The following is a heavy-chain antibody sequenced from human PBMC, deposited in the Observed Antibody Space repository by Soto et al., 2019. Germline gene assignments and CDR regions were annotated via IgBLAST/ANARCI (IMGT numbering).Heavy chain of an antibody. CDR2: ISAYNGNT. CDR3: ARDPPFWSGYSPGYYYGMDV. V-gene: IGHV1-18*04. CDR1: GYTFTSYG. Sequence: ASVKVSCKASGYTFTSYGISWVRQAPGQGLEWMGWISAYNGNTNYAQKLQGRVTMTTDTSTSTAYMELRSLRSDDTAVYYCARDPPFWSGYSPGYYYGMDVWGQGTTVTVSS. D-gene: IGHD3-3*01. J-gene: IGHJ6*02.